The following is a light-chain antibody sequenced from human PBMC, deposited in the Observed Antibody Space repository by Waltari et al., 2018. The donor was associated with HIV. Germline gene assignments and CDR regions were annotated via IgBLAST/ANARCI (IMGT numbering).Light chain of an antibody. Sequence: QSALTQPPSASGSLGQSVTISCTGSSSDIGAYDSVSWFQQHPHSAPKLLLYEVTNRPSVVPHRFAGSRSGDTAFLSVSGLQPDDSAAYFCSSYGDNIRVLFGGGTNLTVL. J-gene: IGLJ2*01. CDR3: SSYGDNIRVL. CDR1: SSDIGAYDS. CDR2: EVT. V-gene: IGLV2-8*01.